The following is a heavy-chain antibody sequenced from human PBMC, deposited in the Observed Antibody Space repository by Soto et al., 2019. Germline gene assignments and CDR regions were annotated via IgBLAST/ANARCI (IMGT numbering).Heavy chain of an antibody. D-gene: IGHD2-15*01. CDR1: GFIFNEYG. Sequence: QVQLVESGGGVVQPGRSLRLSCAASGFIFNEYGMHWVRQAPGKGLEWVAVIWYDGSNKYYADSVKGRVTFSRDNSKNTMSLQMNSLRVEDTAVYYCARWGCSGSNCNLNQRSFDLWGQGTLDTVSS. CDR2: IWYDGSNK. J-gene: IGHJ4*02. V-gene: IGHV3-33*03. CDR3: ARWGCSGSNCNLNQRSFDL.